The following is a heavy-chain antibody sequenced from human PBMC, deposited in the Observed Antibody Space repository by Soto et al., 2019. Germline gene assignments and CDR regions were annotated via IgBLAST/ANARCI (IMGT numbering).Heavy chain of an antibody. V-gene: IGHV1-3*01. CDR2: INAGNGNT. Sequence: ASVKVSCKASGYTFTSYGISWVRQAPGQGLEWMGWINAGNGNTKYSQNFQGRVTITRDTSASTAYMELSSLRSEDTAVYYCARGPGGPDGPGDYWGQGALVTVSS. D-gene: IGHD2-15*01. CDR1: GYTFTSYG. J-gene: IGHJ4*02. CDR3: ARGPGGPDGPGDY.